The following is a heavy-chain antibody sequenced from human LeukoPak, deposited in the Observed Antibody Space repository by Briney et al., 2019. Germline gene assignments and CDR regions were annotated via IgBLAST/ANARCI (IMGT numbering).Heavy chain of an antibody. CDR2: IASAGNT. CDR1: GYTFSTSD. J-gene: IGHJ4*02. CDR3: VRGGVIGFDY. D-gene: IGHD2-21*01. Sequence: GGSLRLSCAASGYTFSTSDMHWVRQASGRGLEWVSSIASAGNTYYAASAKGRFTISRENAKNSLYLQMNSLRAGDTAVYYCVRGGVIGFDYWGQGALVTVSS. V-gene: IGHV3-13*01.